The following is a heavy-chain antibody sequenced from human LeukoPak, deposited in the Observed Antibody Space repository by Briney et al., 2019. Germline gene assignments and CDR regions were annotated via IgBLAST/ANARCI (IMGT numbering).Heavy chain of an antibody. J-gene: IGHJ6*03. CDR3: ARAIVPAATYYYYYYMDV. V-gene: IGHV1-69*13. CDR2: VIPIFGTA. D-gene: IGHD2-2*01. Sequence: ASVTVSCKASGGTFSSYAISWVRQAPGQGLEWMGGVIPIFGTANYAQKFQGRVTITADESTSTAYMELSSLRSEDTAVYYCARAIVPAATYYYYYYMDVWGKETTVTVSS. CDR1: GGTFSSYA.